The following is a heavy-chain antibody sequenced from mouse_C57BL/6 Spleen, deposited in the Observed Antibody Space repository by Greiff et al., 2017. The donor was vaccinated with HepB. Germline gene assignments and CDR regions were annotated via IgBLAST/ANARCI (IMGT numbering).Heavy chain of an antibody. Sequence: VQLQQSGAELVRPGASVTLSCKASGYTFTDYEMHWVKQTPVHGLEWIGAIDPETGGTAYNQKFKGKAILTADKSSSTAYMDLRSLTSEDSAVYYCTKFVVADYYAMDDWGQGTSVTVSS. CDR2: IDPETGGT. D-gene: IGHD1-1*01. J-gene: IGHJ4*01. CDR1: GYTFTDYE. CDR3: TKFVVADYYAMDD. V-gene: IGHV1-15*01.